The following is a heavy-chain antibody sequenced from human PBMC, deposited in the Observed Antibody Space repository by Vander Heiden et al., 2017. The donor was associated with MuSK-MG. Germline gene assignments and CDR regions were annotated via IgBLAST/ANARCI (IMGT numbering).Heavy chain of an antibody. CDR3: ARLYCSSTSCFDY. J-gene: IGHJ4*02. Sequence: QVQLQASGPGLVKPSETLSLTCTVSGGSISSFHWAWIRPPAGKGLEWIWYSYYSGSTNYNPSLKSRVTISVDTSKNQFSLKLNSVTAADTAVYYCARLYCSSTSCFDYWGQGTLVTVSS. CDR1: GGSISSFH. D-gene: IGHD2-2*01. V-gene: IGHV4-59*08. CDR2: SYYSGST.